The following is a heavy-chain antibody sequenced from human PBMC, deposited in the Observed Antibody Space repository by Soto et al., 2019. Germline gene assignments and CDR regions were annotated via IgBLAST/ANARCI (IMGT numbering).Heavy chain of an antibody. CDR3: AKDLGTAMTAIPNWHVDL. V-gene: IGHV3-30*18. D-gene: IGHD2-21*02. J-gene: IGHJ2*01. Sequence: QVQLVESGGGVVQPGRSQRLSCAASGFTFSACAMHWVRQSPGKGLEWVAVISSDGSNYYYDDSVKGRFTISRDNSKNTLYLQMDSLRAESTAVYDCAKDLGTAMTAIPNWHVDLLGLGTLVTVSS. CDR2: ISSDGSNY. CDR1: GFTFSACA.